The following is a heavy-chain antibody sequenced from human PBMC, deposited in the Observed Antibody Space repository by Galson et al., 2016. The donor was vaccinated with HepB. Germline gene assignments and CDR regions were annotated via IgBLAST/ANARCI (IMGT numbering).Heavy chain of an antibody. CDR3: AREGSSCYSDY. D-gene: IGHD6-13*01. J-gene: IGHJ4*02. Sequence: TLSLTCTVSGGSISSGSYYWSWLRQPAGKGLEWIGRIYTSGSTNYNPSLKSRVTISVDTSKNQFSLKLSSVTAADTGVYYCAREGSSCYSDYWGQGTLVIVSS. CDR1: GGSISSGSYY. V-gene: IGHV4-61*02. CDR2: IYTSGST.